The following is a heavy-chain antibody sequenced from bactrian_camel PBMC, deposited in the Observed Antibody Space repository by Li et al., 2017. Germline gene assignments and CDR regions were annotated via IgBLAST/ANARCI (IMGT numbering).Heavy chain of an antibody. Sequence: HVQLVESGGGSVQAGGSLRLSCASSGSVYGTLCMGWVRQAPGKEREGVAAISPASGRRYYGDSVKGRFTISQDDAKNTVYLQMNNLKPEGTARYYCAIDLWADNEFGYWGRGTQVTVS. V-gene: IGHV3S54*01. CDR1: GSVYGTLC. J-gene: IGHJ6*01. CDR3: AIDLWADNEFGY. CDR2: ISPASGRR.